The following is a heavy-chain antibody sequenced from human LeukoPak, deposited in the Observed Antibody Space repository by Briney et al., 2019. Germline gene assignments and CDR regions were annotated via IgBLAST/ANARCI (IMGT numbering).Heavy chain of an antibody. CDR1: GFTFSSYA. Sequence: PGETLRLSCAASGFTFSSYAMSWVRQPPGKGLEWVSASSGSGGSTYYADSVKGRFTISRDNSKNTLYLQMNSLRAEDTAVYYCAKEEGSRDYVWGSYPGTWGQGTLVTVSS. V-gene: IGHV3-23*01. D-gene: IGHD3-16*02. J-gene: IGHJ5*02. CDR2: SSGSGGST. CDR3: AKEEGSRDYVWGSYPGT.